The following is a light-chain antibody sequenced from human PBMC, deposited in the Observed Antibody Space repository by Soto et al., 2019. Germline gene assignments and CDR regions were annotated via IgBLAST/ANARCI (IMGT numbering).Light chain of an antibody. Sequence: EIVLTQSPGTLSLSPGERATLSCRASQCVSSSYLAWYQQKPGQAPRLLIYGASSRATGIPDRFSGSGSGTDFTLTISRLEPEDFVVYYCQQYGSSPLTFGGGTKVEIK. CDR3: QQYGSSPLT. J-gene: IGKJ4*01. CDR2: GAS. V-gene: IGKV3-20*01. CDR1: QCVSSSY.